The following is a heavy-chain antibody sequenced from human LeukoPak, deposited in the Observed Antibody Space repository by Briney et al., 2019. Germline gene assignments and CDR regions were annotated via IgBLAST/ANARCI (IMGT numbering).Heavy chain of an antibody. J-gene: IGHJ4*02. V-gene: IGHV3-21*01. D-gene: IGHD6-19*01. CDR1: GFTFSSHS. CDR3: ATNVRDEYSSGWYPIGY. CDR2: ISSGSRYI. Sequence: GGSLRLSCAASGFTFSSHSMNWVRQAPGKGLEWVSGISSGSRYIYYADSVKGRFTISKDNAKNSLYLQMSGLRAEDTAVYYCATNVRDEYSSGWYPIGYWGQGTLVTVSS.